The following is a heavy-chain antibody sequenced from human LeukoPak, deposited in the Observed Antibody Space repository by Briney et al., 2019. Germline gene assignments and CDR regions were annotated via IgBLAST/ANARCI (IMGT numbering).Heavy chain of an antibody. CDR2: IKEDGSEK. J-gene: IGHJ4*02. D-gene: IGHD6-13*01. Sequence: GGSLRLSCAASGFTFSSYWMSWVRQAPGKGLEWVANIKEDGSEKYYVDSVRGRFTLSRDNAKNSLYLQMNSLRVEDTAVYYCARRFIAAAFFDHWGQGTLVAVSS. CDR1: GFTFSSYW. V-gene: IGHV3-7*01. CDR3: ARRFIAAAFFDH.